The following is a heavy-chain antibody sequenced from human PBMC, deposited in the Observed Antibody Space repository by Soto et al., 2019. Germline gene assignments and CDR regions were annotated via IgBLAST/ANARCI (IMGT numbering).Heavy chain of an antibody. Sequence: EVQLVESGGGLVKPGGSLTLSCEASGFTFSSYSMNWVRQAPGKGLEWVSSISRSGTYIYYADSVKGRFTVSRDNVKNLQYLQRNSLRAEDTAIYYCAKGRASMDVWGQGTTVTVSS. J-gene: IGHJ6*02. V-gene: IGHV3-21*01. CDR1: GFTFSSYS. CDR2: ISRSGTYI. CDR3: AKGRASMDV.